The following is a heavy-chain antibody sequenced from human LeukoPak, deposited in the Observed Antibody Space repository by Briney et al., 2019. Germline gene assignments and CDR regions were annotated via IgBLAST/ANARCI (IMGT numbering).Heavy chain of an antibody. V-gene: IGHV4-34*01. Sequence: SETLSLTCAVYGGSFSGYYWSWIRQPPGKGLEWIGEINHRGSTNYDPSLKSRVTISVDTSKNQFSLKLSSVTAADTAVYYCARVGGYYYYYYGMDVWGQGTTVTVSS. J-gene: IGHJ6*02. D-gene: IGHD4-23*01. CDR2: INHRGST. CDR1: GGSFSGYY. CDR3: ARVGGYYYYYYGMDV.